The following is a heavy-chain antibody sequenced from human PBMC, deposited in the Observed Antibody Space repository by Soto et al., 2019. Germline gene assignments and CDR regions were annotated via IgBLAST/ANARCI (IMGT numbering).Heavy chain of an antibody. CDR2: SHYTGSA. CDR3: ARTANWLDP. Sequence: PSETLSLTCTVSGGSISGSSYHWGWIRQPPGKGLEWIGNSHYTGSAYYNPSLKSRVTISVDTSKNQVSLKLTSVTAADTAVYYCARTANWLDPWGQGTLVTVSS. J-gene: IGHJ5*02. V-gene: IGHV4-39*01. CDR1: GGSISGSSYH.